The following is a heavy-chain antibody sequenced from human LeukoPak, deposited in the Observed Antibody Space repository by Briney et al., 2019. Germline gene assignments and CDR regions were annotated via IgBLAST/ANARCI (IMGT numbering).Heavy chain of an antibody. CDR3: ARASAGWLSDY. Sequence: GGSLRLSCAASGFTFSSYAMTWVRQAPGKGLEWVSSISSSSSYIYYADSVKGRFTISRDNAKNSLYLQMNSLRAEDTAVYYCARASAGWLSDYWGQGTLVTVSS. CDR1: GFTFSSYA. CDR2: ISSSSSYI. D-gene: IGHD6-19*01. J-gene: IGHJ4*02. V-gene: IGHV3-21*01.